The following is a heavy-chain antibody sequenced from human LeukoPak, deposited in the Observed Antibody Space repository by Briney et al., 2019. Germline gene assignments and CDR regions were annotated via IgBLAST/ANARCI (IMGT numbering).Heavy chain of an antibody. CDR1: GFTFTNNV. V-gene: IGHV3-33*01. CDR2: IWSDGSNK. Sequence: GGSLRLSCAASGFTFTNNVMHWVRKAPAKGLEWVAGIWSDGSNKYYADSVKGRFTISRDNSKSTLYLQMNSLRAEDTAVYFCAREIHDRSGYYDYWGQGTLVTVSS. CDR3: AREIHDRSGYYDY. D-gene: IGHD3-22*01. J-gene: IGHJ4*02.